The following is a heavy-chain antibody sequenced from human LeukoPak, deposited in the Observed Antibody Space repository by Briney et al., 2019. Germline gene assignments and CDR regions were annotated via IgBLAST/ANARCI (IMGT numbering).Heavy chain of an antibody. CDR2: IIPIFGTA. V-gene: IGHV1-69*01. D-gene: IGHD2-21*01. CDR3: ARVAAQYSGYFDY. J-gene: IGHJ4*02. Sequence: GASVKVSCKASGGTFSSYAISWVRQAPGQGLEWMGGIIPIFGTANYAQKFQGRVTITADESTSTAYMELSSLRSEDTAVYYCARVAAQYSGYFDYWGQGTPVTVSS. CDR1: GGTFSSYA.